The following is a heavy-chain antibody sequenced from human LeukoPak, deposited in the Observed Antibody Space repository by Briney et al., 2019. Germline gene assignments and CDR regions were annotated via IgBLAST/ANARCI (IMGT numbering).Heavy chain of an antibody. CDR1: GFTFDDYG. J-gene: IGHJ4*02. V-gene: IGHV3-20*04. D-gene: IGHD2-15*01. CDR3: ARWRYCSGGSCNPKTKYYFDY. CDR2: LNWKGGST. Sequence: GGSLRLSCAASGFTFDDYGMSWVRQAPGKGLEWVSGLNWKGGSTGCADSVKGRFTISRDNAKNSLYLQMNSLRAEDTALHYCARWRYCSGGSCNPKTKYYFDYWGQGTLVTVSS.